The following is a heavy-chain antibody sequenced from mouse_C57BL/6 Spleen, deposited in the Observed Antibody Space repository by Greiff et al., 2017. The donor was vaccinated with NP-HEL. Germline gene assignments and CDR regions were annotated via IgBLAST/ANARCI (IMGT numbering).Heavy chain of an antibody. CDR3: TGCDYLFDY. J-gene: IGHJ2*01. Sequence: EVKLVESGGGLVQPGGSMKLSCVASGFTFSNYWMNWVRQSPEKGLEWVAQIRLKSDNYATHYAESVKGRFTISRDDSKSSVYLQMNNLRAEDTGIYYCTGCDYLFDYWGQGTTLTVSS. CDR2: IRLKSDNYAT. V-gene: IGHV6-3*01. CDR1: GFTFSNYW. D-gene: IGHD2-4*01.